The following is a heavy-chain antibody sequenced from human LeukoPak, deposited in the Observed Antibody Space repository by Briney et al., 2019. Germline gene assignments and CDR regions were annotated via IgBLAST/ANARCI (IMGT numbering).Heavy chain of an antibody. CDR2: ISSSGGTV. Sequence: PGGSLRLSCAAPGFTFNDYYMTWIRQAPGKGLEWVSYISSSGGTVYYADSVKGRFTISRDNAKNSLYLQMNSLRAEDTAVYYCARGATVTTFLSWGPAYYFDYWGQGTLVTVSS. J-gene: IGHJ4*02. CDR3: ARGATVTTFLSWGPAYYFDY. V-gene: IGHV3-11*01. D-gene: IGHD4-17*01. CDR1: GFTFNDYY.